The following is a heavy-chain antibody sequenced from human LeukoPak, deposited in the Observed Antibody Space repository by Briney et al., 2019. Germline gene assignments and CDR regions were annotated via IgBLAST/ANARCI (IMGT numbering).Heavy chain of an antibody. CDR1: GGTFSGYA. J-gene: IGHJ4*02. D-gene: IGHD6-19*01. CDR2: IIPIFGTA. Sequence: GASVKVSCKASGGTFSGYAISWVRQAPGQGLEWMGRIIPIFGTANYAQKFQGRVTITTDESTSTAYMELSSLRSEDTAVYYCARDRRTGVTSYSSGWLDYWGQGTLVTVSS. V-gene: IGHV1-69*05. CDR3: ARDRRTGVTSYSSGWLDY.